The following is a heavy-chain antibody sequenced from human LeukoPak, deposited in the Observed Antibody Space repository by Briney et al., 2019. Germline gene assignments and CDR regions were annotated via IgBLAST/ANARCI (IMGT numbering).Heavy chain of an antibody. CDR3: AKEIDGFDV. J-gene: IGHJ3*01. CDR2: IRFDGGDT. CDR1: GFTFNNYW. Sequence: GGSLRLSCAASGFTFNNYWMHWVRQAPGMGLVWVSSIRFDGGDTAYADSAKGRFTISRDNAKNTMFLQMNNLRAEDTAVYYCAKEIDGFDVWGQGTLVTVSS. V-gene: IGHV3-74*01.